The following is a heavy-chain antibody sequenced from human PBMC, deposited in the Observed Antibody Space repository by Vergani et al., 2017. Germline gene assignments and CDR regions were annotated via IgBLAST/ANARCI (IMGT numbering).Heavy chain of an antibody. V-gene: IGHV1-2*02. D-gene: IGHD6-6*01. CDR1: GYTFTGYY. J-gene: IGHJ5*02. CDR3: ARDLVFVDHIAARPARFDP. CDR2: INPNSGGT. Sequence: QVQLVQSGAEVKKPGASVKVSCKASGYTFTGYYMHWVRQAPGQGLEWMGWINPNSGGTNYAQKFQGRVTMTRDTSISTAYMELSRLRSDDTAVYYCARDLVFVDHIAARPARFDPWGQGTLVTVSS.